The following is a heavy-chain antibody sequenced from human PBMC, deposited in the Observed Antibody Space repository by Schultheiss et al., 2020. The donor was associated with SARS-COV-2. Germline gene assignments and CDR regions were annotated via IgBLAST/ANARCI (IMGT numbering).Heavy chain of an antibody. D-gene: IGHD3-22*01. CDR2: IYHSGST. V-gene: IGHV4-34*09. J-gene: IGHJ4*02. CDR1: GGSISSYY. CDR3: ARDRAYYYDSSGYYDY. Sequence: SQTLSLTCTVSGGSISSYYWSWIRQPPGKGLEWIGEIYHSGSTNYNPSLKSRVTISVDTSKNQFSLKLSSVTAADTAVYYCARDRAYYYDSSGYYDYWGQGTLVTVSS.